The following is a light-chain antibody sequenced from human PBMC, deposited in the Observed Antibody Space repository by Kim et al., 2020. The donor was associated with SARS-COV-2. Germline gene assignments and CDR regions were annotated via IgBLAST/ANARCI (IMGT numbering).Light chain of an antibody. CDR1: QSVLYSSNNKSY. Sequence: DIVMTQSPDSLAVSLGERATINCKSSQSVLYSSNNKSYLAWYQQKPGQPPRLLIYWASTRESGVPDRFRGSGSGTDFTLTISSLQAEDVAVYYCQQYYSTPPTFGQGTKVDIK. V-gene: IGKV4-1*01. CDR2: WAS. CDR3: QQYYSTPPT. J-gene: IGKJ1*01.